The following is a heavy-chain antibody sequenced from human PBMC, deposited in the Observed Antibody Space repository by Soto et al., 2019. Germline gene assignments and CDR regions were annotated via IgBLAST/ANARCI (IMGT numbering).Heavy chain of an antibody. D-gene: IGHD3-22*01. CDR1: GFTFSIYA. Sequence: GGSLRLSCAASGFTFSIYAMSWVRQAPGKGLEWVSTIGGSGGGASYADIVRGRFTISRDNSQNTLYLQMNSLRAEDTAVYYCAKDAPGSGWLSDYWGQGTLVAVSS. J-gene: IGHJ4*02. CDR3: AKDAPGSGWLSDY. CDR2: IGGSGGGA. V-gene: IGHV3-23*01.